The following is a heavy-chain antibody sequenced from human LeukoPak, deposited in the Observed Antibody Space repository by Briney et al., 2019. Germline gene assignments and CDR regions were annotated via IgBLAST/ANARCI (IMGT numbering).Heavy chain of an antibody. J-gene: IGHJ1*01. D-gene: IGHD6-6*01. CDR2: INPSGGST. CDR3: ARGRSIAARPGYFQH. Sequence: GASVKVSCKASGYTFTSYYMHWVRQAPGQGLEWMGIINPSGGSTSYAQEFQGRVTMTRDTSTSTVYMELNSLRSEDTAVYYCARGRSIAARPGYFQHWGQGTLVTVSS. CDR1: GYTFTSYY. V-gene: IGHV1-46*01.